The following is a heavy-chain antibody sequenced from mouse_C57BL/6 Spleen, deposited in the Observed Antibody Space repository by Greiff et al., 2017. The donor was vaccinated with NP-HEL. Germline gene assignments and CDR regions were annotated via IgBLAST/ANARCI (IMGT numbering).Heavy chain of an antibody. D-gene: IGHD4-1*01. CDR1: GYTFTSYW. CDR3: ARGETGTVFAY. J-gene: IGHJ3*01. Sequence: VQLQQPGAELVMPGASVKLSCKASGYTFTSYWMHWVKQRPGQGLEWIGEIDPSDSYTNYNQKFKGKSTLTVDKSSSTAYMQLSSLTSEDSAVYYCARGETGTVFAYWGQGTLVTVSA. CDR2: IDPSDSYT. V-gene: IGHV1-69*01.